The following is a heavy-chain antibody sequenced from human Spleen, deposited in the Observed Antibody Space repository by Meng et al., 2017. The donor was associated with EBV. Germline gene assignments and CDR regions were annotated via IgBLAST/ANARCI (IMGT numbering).Heavy chain of an antibody. CDR2: IDHSGTT. D-gene: IGHD3-9*01. CDR1: GGFVSNCY. CDR3: AIRLRYFDWSDNYFDP. V-gene: IGHV4-34*01. J-gene: IGHJ5*02. Sequence: PLSPWGGGLLKPSETLSLPCAVAGGFVSNCYWSWIRQPPGKGLEWIGEIDHSGTTIYNPSLKSRVSMSVDTSENHVSLKLTSLTAADTAIYYCAIRLRYFDWSDNYFDPWGQGTLVTVSS.